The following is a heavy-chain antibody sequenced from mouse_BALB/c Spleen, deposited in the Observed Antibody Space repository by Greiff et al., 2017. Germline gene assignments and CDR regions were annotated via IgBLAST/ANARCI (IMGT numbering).Heavy chain of an antibody. CDR3: TRPGDGYSFAY. CDR2: IDPETGGT. CDR1: GYTFTDYE. V-gene: IGHV1-15*01. J-gene: IGHJ3*01. D-gene: IGHD2-3*01. Sequence: VKLQESGAELVRPGASVTLSCKASGYTFTDYEMHWVKQTPVHGLEWIGAIDPETGGTAYNQKFKGKATLTADKSSSTAYMELRSLTSEDSAVYYCTRPGDGYSFAYWGQGTLVTVSA.